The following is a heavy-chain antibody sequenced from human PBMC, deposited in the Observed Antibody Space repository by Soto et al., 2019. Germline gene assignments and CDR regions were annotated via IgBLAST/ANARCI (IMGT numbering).Heavy chain of an antibody. J-gene: IGHJ5*02. CDR2: INPSGGST. CDR1: GYTFTSYY. Sequence: ASVKVSCKASGYTFTSYYMHWVRQAPGQGLEWMGIINPSGGSTSYAQKFQGRVTMTRDTSTSTVYMELSSLRSEDTAVYYCARDVMAVAGTDWFDPWGQGTLVPVSS. CDR3: ARDVMAVAGTDWFDP. V-gene: IGHV1-46*01. D-gene: IGHD6-19*01.